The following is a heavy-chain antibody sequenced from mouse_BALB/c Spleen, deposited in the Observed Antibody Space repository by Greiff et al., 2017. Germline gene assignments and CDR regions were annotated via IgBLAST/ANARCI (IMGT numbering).Heavy chain of an antibody. CDR1: GFTFSSYA. CDR3: AREGDGYYYYAMDY. D-gene: IGHD2-3*01. Sequence: EVMLVESGGGLVKPGGSLKLSCAASGFTFSSYAMSWVRQTPEKRLEWVASISSGGSTYYPDSVKGRFTISRDNARNILYLQMSSLRSEDTAMYYCAREGDGYYYYAMDYWGQGTSVTVSS. J-gene: IGHJ4*01. CDR2: ISSGGST. V-gene: IGHV5-6-5*01.